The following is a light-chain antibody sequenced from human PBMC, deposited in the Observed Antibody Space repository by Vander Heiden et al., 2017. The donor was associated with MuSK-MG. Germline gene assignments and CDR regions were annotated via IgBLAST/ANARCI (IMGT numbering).Light chain of an antibody. CDR1: SSDVGRYNY. CDR3: SSYTSSSVV. J-gene: IGLJ2*01. V-gene: IGLV2-14*03. Sequence: QSALTQPASVSGSPGQSITIPCTGTSSDVGRYNYVSWYQHHPGKAPKLMIYDVSNRPSGVSNRFSGSKSGNTASLTISGLQAEDEADYYCSSYTSSSVVFGGGTKLTVL. CDR2: DVS.